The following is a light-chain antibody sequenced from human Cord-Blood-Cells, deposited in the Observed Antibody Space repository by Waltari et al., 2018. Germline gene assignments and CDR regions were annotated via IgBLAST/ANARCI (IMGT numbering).Light chain of an antibody. CDR3: QAWDSSTAV. J-gene: IGLJ1*01. V-gene: IGLV3-1*01. CDR1: KLGDKY. Sequence: YELTQPPSGSVSPGQTASITCSGDKLGDKYACWYKQKPGQSPVLVISQDSKRPSGIPERFSGSTSGNTATLPISGTQAMDEADYYCQAWDSSTAVFGTGTKVTVL. CDR2: QDS.